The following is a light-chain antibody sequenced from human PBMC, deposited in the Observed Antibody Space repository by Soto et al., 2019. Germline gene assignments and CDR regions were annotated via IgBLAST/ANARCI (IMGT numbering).Light chain of an antibody. J-gene: IGKJ4*01. CDR3: QQCSNWPLT. V-gene: IGKV3-11*01. CDR2: DAS. Sequence: EIVLTQSRGALSLSPGQRATLSCRASQSVSSGRLAWYQQKPGQAPRLLIYDASNRATGIPARFSGSGSGTDFTLTVSNLESEDFAVYYCQQCSNWPLTFGGGTKVDIK. CDR1: QSVSSG.